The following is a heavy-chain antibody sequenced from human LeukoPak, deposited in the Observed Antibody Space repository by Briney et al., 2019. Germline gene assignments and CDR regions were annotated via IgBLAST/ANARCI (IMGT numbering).Heavy chain of an antibody. CDR3: ARTTTVGYYYYYYMDV. D-gene: IGHD4-11*01. Sequence: SETLSLTCTVSGGSISSYYWSWIRQPPGKGLEWIGYIYTSGSTNYNPSLKSQVTISVDTSKNQFSLKLSSVTAADTAVYYCARTTTVGYYYYYYMDVWGKGTTVTVSS. CDR1: GGSISSYY. V-gene: IGHV4-4*09. CDR2: IYTSGST. J-gene: IGHJ6*03.